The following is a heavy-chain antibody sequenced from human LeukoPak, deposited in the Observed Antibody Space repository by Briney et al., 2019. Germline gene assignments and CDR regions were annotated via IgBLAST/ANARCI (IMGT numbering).Heavy chain of an antibody. J-gene: IGHJ4*02. Sequence: SVKVSCKASGGTFISYAISWVRQAPGQGLEWMGGIIPIFGTANYAQKFQGRVTITADESTSTAYMELSSLRSEDTAVYYCARARPGLLPHLTSYFDYWGQGTLVTVSS. V-gene: IGHV1-69*13. CDR3: ARARPGLLPHLTSYFDY. CDR2: IIPIFGTA. CDR1: GGTFISYA. D-gene: IGHD3-22*01.